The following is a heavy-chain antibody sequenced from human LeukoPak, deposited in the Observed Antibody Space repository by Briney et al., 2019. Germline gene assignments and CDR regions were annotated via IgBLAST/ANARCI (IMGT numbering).Heavy chain of an antibody. V-gene: IGHV4-59*08. CDR2: INYSGST. CDR3: AILAGERWLQLASAFDI. J-gene: IGHJ3*02. Sequence: SETLSLTCSVSGGSVCIFYWGCSRQPPGKGVEWIGYINYSGSTNYNPSLKSRVTISVDSSKNQFSLKLSSVTAADTAVYYCAILAGERWLQLASAFDIWGQGTMVTVSS. CDR1: GGSVCIFY. D-gene: IGHD5-24*01.